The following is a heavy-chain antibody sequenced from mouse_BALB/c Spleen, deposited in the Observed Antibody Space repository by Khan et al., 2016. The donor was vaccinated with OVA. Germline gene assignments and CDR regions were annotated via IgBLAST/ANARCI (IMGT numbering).Heavy chain of an antibody. J-gene: IGHJ3*01. CDR2: INPSTDYT. CDR1: GYTFTSYW. Sequence: QVQLQQSGAELAKPGASVKMSCKASGYTFTSYWMHWVKQRPGQGLEWIGYINPSTDYTENNQKFKDKATLTADKSSSTAYMQLTSLTSEDSAVYYCTNHGSSSAWFTYWGQGTLVTVSA. CDR3: TNHGSSSAWFTY. V-gene: IGHV1-7*01. D-gene: IGHD1-1*01.